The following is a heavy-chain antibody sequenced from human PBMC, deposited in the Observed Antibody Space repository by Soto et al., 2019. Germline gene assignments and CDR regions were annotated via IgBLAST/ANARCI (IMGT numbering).Heavy chain of an antibody. CDR3: ARKNDFSRGSFYDAGLDV. Sequence: SETLSLTCTVSGGSISSGGYYWSWIRQLPGKGLEWMGYIYRSGNADYNPSLESRLTISGDTSKNQFSLKLSSVTAADTAVYYGARKNDFSRGSFYDAGLDVGGHGTTVTVSS. V-gene: IGHV4-31*03. D-gene: IGHD3-3*01. CDR1: GGSISSGGYY. CDR2: IYRSGNA. J-gene: IGHJ6*02.